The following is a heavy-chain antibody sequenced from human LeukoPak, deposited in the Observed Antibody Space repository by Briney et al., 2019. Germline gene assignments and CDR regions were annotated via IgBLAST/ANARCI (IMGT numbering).Heavy chain of an antibody. J-gene: IGHJ4*02. CDR2: IYPCDSDN. CDR1: GYILTSYW. V-gene: IGHV5-51*01. Sequence: GEALKTSWKGSGYILTSYWFGWVRQIPGKGLEGIVIIYPCDSDNRYSPSFQGQVTISANKPLNTPDLPRSSLETSDTAIYYFARPIGGVSGYRYASFDSSGQRTLVTPSS. D-gene: IGHD5-18*01. CDR3: ARPIGGVSGYRYASFDS.